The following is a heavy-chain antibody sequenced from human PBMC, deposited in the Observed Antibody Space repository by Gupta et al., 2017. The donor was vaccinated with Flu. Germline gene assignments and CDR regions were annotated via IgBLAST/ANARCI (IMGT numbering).Heavy chain of an antibody. J-gene: IGHJ2*01. CDR2: IYYSGST. Sequence: LATPSKPLSLTCTVSGGSISSYYWSWIRQPPGKGLEWIGYIYYSGSTNYNPSLKSRVTISVDTSKNQFSLKLSSVTAADTAVYYCARGGYSYGYYMPPGDWYFDLWGRGTLVTVSS. V-gene: IGHV4-59*01. CDR1: GGSISSYY. D-gene: IGHD5-18*01. CDR3: ARGGYSYGYYMPPGDWYFDL.